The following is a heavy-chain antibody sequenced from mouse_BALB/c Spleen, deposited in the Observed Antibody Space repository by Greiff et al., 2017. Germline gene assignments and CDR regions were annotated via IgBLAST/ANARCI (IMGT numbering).Heavy chain of an antibody. J-gene: IGHJ3*01. Sequence: EVKLVESGGGLVKPGGSLKLSCAASGFAFSSYDMSWVRQTPEKRLVWVAYISSGGGSTYYPDTVKGRFTISRDNAKNTLYLQMSSLKSEDTAMYYCARYEDDYDGGGWGQGTMVPVSA. CDR1: GFAFSSYD. V-gene: IGHV5-12-1*01. CDR3: ARYEDDYDGGG. D-gene: IGHD2-4*01. CDR2: ISSGGGST.